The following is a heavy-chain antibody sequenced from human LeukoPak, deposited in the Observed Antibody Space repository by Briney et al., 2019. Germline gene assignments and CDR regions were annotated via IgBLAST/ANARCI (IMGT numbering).Heavy chain of an antibody. CDR3: AREYSSGWGWYFDY. J-gene: IGHJ4*02. Sequence: PGGSLRLSCAASGFTFSSYSMNWVRQAPGKGLEWVSSISSSSSYIYYADSVKGRFTISRDNAKNSLYLQMNSLRAEDTAVYYCAREYSSGWGWYFDYWGQGTLVTVSS. D-gene: IGHD6-19*01. CDR1: GFTFSSYS. CDR2: ISSSSSYI. V-gene: IGHV3-21*01.